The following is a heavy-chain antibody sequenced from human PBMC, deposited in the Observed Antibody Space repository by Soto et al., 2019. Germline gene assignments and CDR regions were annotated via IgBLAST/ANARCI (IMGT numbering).Heavy chain of an antibody. J-gene: IGHJ5*02. Sequence: SETLSLTCDVNGGSFTSYFWIWIRQPPGKGLEWIGEINQSGDTNYSPSLKSRVTISVDTSKKQFSLKLSSVTAADTAVYYCARGMLRVGRRFGATTPPWFDPWGLGTLVTLSS. V-gene: IGHV4-34*01. CDR2: INQSGDT. D-gene: IGHD3-10*01. CDR1: GGSFTSYF. CDR3: ARGMLRVGRRFGATTPPWFDP.